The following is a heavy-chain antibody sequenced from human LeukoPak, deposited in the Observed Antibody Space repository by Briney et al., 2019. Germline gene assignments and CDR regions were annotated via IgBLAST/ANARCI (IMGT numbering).Heavy chain of an antibody. V-gene: IGHV4-39*01. CDR3: ARHGYSYGEPDDAFDI. D-gene: IGHD5-18*01. CDR2: IYYSGST. J-gene: IGHJ3*02. Sequence: SETLSLTCTVSGGSISSSSYYWGWIRQPPGKGLEWIGSIYYSGSTYYNPSLKSRVTISVDTSKNQFSLKLSSVTAADTAVYYCARHGYSYGEPDDAFDIWGQGTMVTVSS. CDR1: GGSISSSSYY.